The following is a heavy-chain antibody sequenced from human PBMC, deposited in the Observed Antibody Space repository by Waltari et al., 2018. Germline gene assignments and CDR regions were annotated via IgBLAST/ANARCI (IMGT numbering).Heavy chain of an antibody. CDR3: AKKYSRNWFDP. Sequence: DSVKGRFTISRDNSKNTLYLQMNSLRAEDTAVYYCAKKYSRNWFDPWGQGTLVTVSS. V-gene: IGHV3-30*02. J-gene: IGHJ5*02. D-gene: IGHD6-6*01.